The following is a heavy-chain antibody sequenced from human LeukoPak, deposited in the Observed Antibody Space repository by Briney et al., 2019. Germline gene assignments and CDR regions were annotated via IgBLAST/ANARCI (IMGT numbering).Heavy chain of an antibody. D-gene: IGHD6-19*01. CDR1: GFTFSSYA. J-gene: IGHJ5*02. CDR3: AKEGGIAVAGRAQFNWFDP. CDR2: ISGSGGST. Sequence: GGSLRLSCAASGFTFSSYAMSWVRQAPGKGLEWVSAISGSGGSTYYADSVKGRFTISRDNSKNTLYLQMNSLRAEDTAVYYCAKEGGIAVAGRAQFNWFDPWGQGTLVTVSS. V-gene: IGHV3-23*01.